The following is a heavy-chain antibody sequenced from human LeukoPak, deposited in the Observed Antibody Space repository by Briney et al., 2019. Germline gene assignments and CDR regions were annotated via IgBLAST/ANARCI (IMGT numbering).Heavy chain of an antibody. CDR3: ARGRVMVRGPLDY. J-gene: IGHJ4*02. D-gene: IGHD3-10*01. V-gene: IGHV4-34*01. CDR1: GGSFSGYY. Sequence: PSETLSLTCAVYGGSFSGYYWSWIRQPPGKGLEWIGEINHSGSTNYNPSLKSRVTILVDTSKNQFSLKLSSVTAADTAVYYCARGRVMVRGPLDYWGQGTLVTVSS. CDR2: INHSGST.